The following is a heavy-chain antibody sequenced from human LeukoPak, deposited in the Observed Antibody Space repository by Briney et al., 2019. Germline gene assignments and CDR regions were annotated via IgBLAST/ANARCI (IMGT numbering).Heavy chain of an antibody. CDR2: INPNSGGT. J-gene: IGHJ4*02. V-gene: IGHV1-2*02. D-gene: IGHD6-13*01. Sequence: GASVKVSCKASGYTFTGYYMHWVRQAPGQGLEWMGWINPNSGGTNYSQKFQGRVTMTRDTSISTAYRELSRPGTDDTARYYCSRPDYGSSWRFDYWGQGTLVTVSS. CDR3: SRPDYGSSWRFDY. CDR1: GYTFTGYY.